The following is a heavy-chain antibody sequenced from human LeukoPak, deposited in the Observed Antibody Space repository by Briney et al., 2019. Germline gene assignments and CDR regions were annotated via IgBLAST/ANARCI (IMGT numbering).Heavy chain of an antibody. CDR2: IYYNVAT. CDR1: GGSISSSIYY. D-gene: IGHD5-24*01. Sequence: SETLSLTCAVSGGSISSSIYYWGWFRQPPGKGLEWIGSIYYNVATYYNSSLKSRVTISVDTSKNHLSLKLSSVTAADTAVYYCARVRDGYNRNWAYWGQGTLVTVSS. CDR3: ARVRDGYNRNWAY. J-gene: IGHJ4*02. V-gene: IGHV4-39*02.